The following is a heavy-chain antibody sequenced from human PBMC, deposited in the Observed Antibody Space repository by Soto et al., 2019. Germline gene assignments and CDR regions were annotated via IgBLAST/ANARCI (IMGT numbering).Heavy chain of an antibody. Sequence: GESLKISCKGSGYSFTSYWIGWVRQMPGKGLEWMGIIYPGDSDTRYSPSFQGQVTISADKSISTAYLQWSSLKAPDTAMYYCARRYYDILTGYQRYGMDVWGQGTTVTVSS. V-gene: IGHV5-51*01. CDR3: ARRYYDILTGYQRYGMDV. CDR1: GYSFTSYW. D-gene: IGHD3-9*01. CDR2: IYPGDSDT. J-gene: IGHJ6*02.